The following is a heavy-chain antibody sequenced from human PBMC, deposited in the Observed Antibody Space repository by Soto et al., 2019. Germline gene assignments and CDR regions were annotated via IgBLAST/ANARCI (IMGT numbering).Heavy chain of an antibody. V-gene: IGHV3-23*01. CDR2: ISGGGDTT. CDR1: GFTFNNYA. CDR3: AKGRGGSGSLTPRLDF. J-gene: IGHJ4*02. D-gene: IGHD3-10*01. Sequence: EVQLLESGGGLVQPGGSLRLSCAASGFTFNNYAMTWVRQAPGKGLEWVSAISGGGDTTSYADSVKGRFTVSRDGSKNTLYLQMSSLRAEDTARYYCAKGRGGSGSLTPRLDFWGQGTLVTLSS.